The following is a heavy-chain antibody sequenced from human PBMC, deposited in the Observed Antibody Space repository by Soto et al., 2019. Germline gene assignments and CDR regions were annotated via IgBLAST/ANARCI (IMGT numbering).Heavy chain of an antibody. J-gene: IGHJ2*01. CDR1: GFTFSSYG. Sequence: QVQLVESGGGVVQPGRSLRLSCAASGFTFSSYGMHWVRQAPGKGLEWVAVISYDGSNKYYADSVKGRFTISRDNSKNTLCLQMNSLRAEDTAVYYCAKDGPYIVVVTASRPYWYFDLWGRGTLVTVSS. D-gene: IGHD2-21*02. V-gene: IGHV3-30*18. CDR3: AKDGPYIVVVTASRPYWYFDL. CDR2: ISYDGSNK.